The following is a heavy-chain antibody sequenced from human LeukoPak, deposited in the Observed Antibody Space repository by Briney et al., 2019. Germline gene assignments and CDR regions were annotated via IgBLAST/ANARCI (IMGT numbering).Heavy chain of an antibody. V-gene: IGHV1-69*04. CDR1: GGTFSSYA. J-gene: IGHJ6*03. CDR3: ARHARYCSSTSCYTRGHYYYYYMDV. D-gene: IGHD2-2*02. CDR2: IIPILGIA. Sequence: ASVKVSCTASGGTFSSYAISWVRQAPGQGLEWMGRIIPILGIANYAQKFQGRVTITADKSTSTAYMELSSLRSDDTAVYYCARHARYCSSTSCYTRGHYYYYYMDVWGKGTTVTVSS.